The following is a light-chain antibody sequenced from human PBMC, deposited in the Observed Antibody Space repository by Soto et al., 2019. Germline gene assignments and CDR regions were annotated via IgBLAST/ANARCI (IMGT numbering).Light chain of an antibody. J-gene: IGKJ4*01. CDR2: DAS. V-gene: IGKV3-15*01. Sequence: EIVMTQSPVTLSVSPGERATLSCRASQSVSSNLAWYQQKPGQAPRLLIYDASTRATGIPARFSGSGSGTEFTLTISSLQSEDFAVYYCQHYNNWLTFGGGTKVDIK. CDR3: QHYNNWLT. CDR1: QSVSSN.